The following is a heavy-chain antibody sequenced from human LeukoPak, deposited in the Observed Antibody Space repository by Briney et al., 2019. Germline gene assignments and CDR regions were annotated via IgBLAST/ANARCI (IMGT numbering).Heavy chain of an antibody. D-gene: IGHD4-11*01. CDR2: ISGSGGST. V-gene: IGHV3-23*01. CDR1: GFTFSSYA. J-gene: IGHJ4*02. CDR3: ARAPPSNYVDY. Sequence: GGSLRLSCAASGFTFSSYAMHWVRQAPGKGLEWVSAISGSGGSTYYADSVKGRFTISRDNDKNSLYLQMNSLRAEDTAVYYCARAPPSNYVDYWGQGTLVTVSS.